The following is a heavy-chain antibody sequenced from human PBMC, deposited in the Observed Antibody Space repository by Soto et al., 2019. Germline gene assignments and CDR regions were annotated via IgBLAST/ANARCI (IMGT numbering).Heavy chain of an antibody. J-gene: IGHJ5*02. CDR3: ARRHLAVSVSPWFDP. V-gene: IGHV2-26*01. Sequence: QVTLKESGPVLVKPTETLTLRCTVYGLSITDSEMGVSWIRQPPGQPLEWLAHIDSSGEKSYRTFLKIRLAIYKDTSKSQIVLTMTNMDPADTATYYCARRHLAVSVSPWFDPWGQGIPVTVSS. CDR2: IDSSGEK. CDR1: GLSITDSEMG.